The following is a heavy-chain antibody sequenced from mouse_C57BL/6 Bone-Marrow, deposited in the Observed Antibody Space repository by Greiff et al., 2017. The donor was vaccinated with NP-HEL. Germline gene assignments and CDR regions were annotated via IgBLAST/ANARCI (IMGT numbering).Heavy chain of an antibody. CDR2: FRLKSDNYAT. D-gene: IGHD4-1*01. Sequence: EVKVEESGGGLVQPGGSMKLSCVASGFTFSNYWMNWARQSPEKGLEWVAQFRLKSDNYATHYAESVKGRFTISRDDSKSSVYLQINNVRAEDTGIYYCSNSPWFAYWGQGTLVTVSA. CDR1: GFTFSNYW. CDR3: SNSPWFAY. J-gene: IGHJ3*01. V-gene: IGHV6-3*01.